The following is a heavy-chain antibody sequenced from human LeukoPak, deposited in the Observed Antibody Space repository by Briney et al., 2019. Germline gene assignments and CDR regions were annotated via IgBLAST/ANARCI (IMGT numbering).Heavy chain of an antibody. CDR1: GGSISSSSYY. CDR3: AASLGGAFDI. Sequence: SETLSLTCTVSGGSISSSSYYWSWIRQPPGKGLEWIGYIYYSGSTNYNPSLKSRVTISVDTSKNQFSLKLSSVTAADTAVYYCAASLGGAFDIWGQGTMVTVSS. D-gene: IGHD3-16*01. J-gene: IGHJ3*02. CDR2: IYYSGST. V-gene: IGHV4-61*01.